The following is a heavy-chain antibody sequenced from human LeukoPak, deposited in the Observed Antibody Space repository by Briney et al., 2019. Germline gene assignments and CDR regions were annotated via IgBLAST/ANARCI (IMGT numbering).Heavy chain of an antibody. CDR1: GSSINGYY. J-gene: IGHJ4*02. D-gene: IGHD3-10*01. Sequence: SETLSLTCSVSGSSINGYYWSWIRQPPGKGLEWIGYMYYTGSTNYNPSLKSRATISVDTSKNQVSLKLSSVTAADTAVYYCARGEYDSGSKYDYWGQGTLVTVST. CDR3: ARGEYDSGSKYDY. V-gene: IGHV4-59*01. CDR2: MYYTGST.